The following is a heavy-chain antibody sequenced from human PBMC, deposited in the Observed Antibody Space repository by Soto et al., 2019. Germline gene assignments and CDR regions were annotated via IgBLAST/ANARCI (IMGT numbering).Heavy chain of an antibody. CDR3: SRKRITIFGVTKRRCNWFDP. CDR2: INHSGST. CDR1: GGSFSGYY. J-gene: IGHJ5*02. Sequence: QVQLQQWGAGLLKPSETLSLTCAVYGGSFSGYYWSWIRQPPGKGLEWIGEINHSGSTNYNPSLKSRVTISVDTSKNQFSLKLSSVTAADTAVYYCSRKRITIFGVTKRRCNWFDPWGQGTLVTVSS. D-gene: IGHD3-3*01. V-gene: IGHV4-34*01.